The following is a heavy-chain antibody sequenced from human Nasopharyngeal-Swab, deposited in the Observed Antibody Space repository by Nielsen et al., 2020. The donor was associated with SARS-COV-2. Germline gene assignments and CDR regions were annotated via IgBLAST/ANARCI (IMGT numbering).Heavy chain of an antibody. V-gene: IGHV4-61*01. D-gene: IGHD2-15*01. CDR1: GGSISSSSYY. CDR3: ARDGCSGGSCYSNWFDP. J-gene: IGHJ5*02. Sequence: SETLSLTCTVSGGSISSSSYYWGWIRQPPGKGLEWIGYIYYSGSTNYNPSLKSRVTISVDTSKNQFSLKLSSVTAADTAAYYCARDGCSGGSCYSNWFDPWGQGTLVTVSS. CDR2: IYYSGST.